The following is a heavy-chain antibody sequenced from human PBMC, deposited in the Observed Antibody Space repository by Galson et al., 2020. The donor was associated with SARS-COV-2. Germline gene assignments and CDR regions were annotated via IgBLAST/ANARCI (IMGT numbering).Heavy chain of an antibody. CDR1: GGSISSSSYS. D-gene: IGHD3-16*02. J-gene: IGHJ5*02. CDR3: ARHRYPGDWFDP. CDR2: IYSSGRT. Sequence: SETLSLTCTVSGGSISSSSYSWGWLRQPPGKGLDWLGSIYSSGRTYYNPSLKSRVTISVDTSKHPFSLKLSSVTAADTAVYYCARHRYPGDWFDPWGQGTLVTVSS. V-gene: IGHV4-39*01.